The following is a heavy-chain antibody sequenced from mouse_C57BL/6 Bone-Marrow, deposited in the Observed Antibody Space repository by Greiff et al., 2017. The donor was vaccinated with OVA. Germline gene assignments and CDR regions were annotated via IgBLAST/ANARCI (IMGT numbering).Heavy chain of an antibody. CDR2: IDPETGGT. CDR3: TREGLYYYGSSYEGY. D-gene: IGHD1-1*01. Sequence: QVQLQQSGAELVRPGASVTLSCKASGYTFTDYEMHWVKQTPVHGLEWIGAIDPETGGTAYNQKFTGKAILTADNSSSPAYMELRSLTSVDSAVYYGTREGLYYYGSSYEGYWGQGTTLTVSS. CDR1: GYTFTDYE. V-gene: IGHV1-15*01. J-gene: IGHJ2*01.